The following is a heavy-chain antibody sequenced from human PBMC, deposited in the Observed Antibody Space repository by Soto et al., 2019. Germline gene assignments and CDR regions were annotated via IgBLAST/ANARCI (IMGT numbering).Heavy chain of an antibody. V-gene: IGHV3-15*07. CDR3: TTDSITIFGVVTIYYYYYGMDV. Sequence: GESLKISCAASGFTFSNAWMNWVRQAPGKGLEWVGRIKSKTDGGTTDYAAPVKGRFTISRDDSKNTLYLQMNSLKTEDTAVYYCTTDSITIFGVVTIYYYYYGMDVWGQGTTVTVSS. CDR1: GFTFSNAW. CDR2: IKSKTDGGTT. D-gene: IGHD3-3*01. J-gene: IGHJ6*02.